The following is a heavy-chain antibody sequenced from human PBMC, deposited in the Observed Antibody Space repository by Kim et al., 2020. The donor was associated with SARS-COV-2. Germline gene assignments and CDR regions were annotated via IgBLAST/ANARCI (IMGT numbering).Heavy chain of an antibody. D-gene: IGHD6-19*01. J-gene: IGHJ6*01. CDR2: ISAYNGNT. CDR1: GYTFTSYG. CDR3: AREGIKQWLARVDYYYYGMDV. V-gene: IGHV1-18*04. Sequence: ASVKVSCKASGYTFTSYGISWVRQAPGQGLEWMGWISAYNGNTNYAQKLQGRVTMTTDTSTSTAYMELRSLRSDDTAVYYCAREGIKQWLARVDYYYYGMDVRGQGTTVTVSS.